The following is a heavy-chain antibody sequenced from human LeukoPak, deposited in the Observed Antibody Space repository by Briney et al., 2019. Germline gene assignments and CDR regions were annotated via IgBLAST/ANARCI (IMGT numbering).Heavy chain of an antibody. J-gene: IGHJ4*02. Sequence: SETLSLTCAVYGGSFSGYYWSWIRQPPGKGLEWIGEINHSGGTNYNPSLKSRVTISVDTSKNQFSLKLSSVTAADTAVYYCARVSSGATTVDYWGQGTLVTVSS. D-gene: IGHD1-26*01. CDR2: INHSGGT. CDR3: ARVSSGATTVDY. CDR1: GGSFSGYY. V-gene: IGHV4-34*01.